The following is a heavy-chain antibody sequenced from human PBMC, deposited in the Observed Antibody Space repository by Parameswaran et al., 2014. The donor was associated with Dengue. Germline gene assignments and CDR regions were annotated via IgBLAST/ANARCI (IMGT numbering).Heavy chain of an antibody. J-gene: IGHJ6*02. Sequence: KWIRQPPGKGLEWVSSISSSSYIYYADSVKGRFTISRDNAKNSLYLQMNSLRAEDTAVYYCARAGGSGPGALGSYGMDVWGQGTTVTVSS. V-gene: IGHV3-69-1*01. D-gene: IGHD2-15*01. CDR3: ARAGGSGPGALGSYGMDV. CDR2: ISSSSYI.